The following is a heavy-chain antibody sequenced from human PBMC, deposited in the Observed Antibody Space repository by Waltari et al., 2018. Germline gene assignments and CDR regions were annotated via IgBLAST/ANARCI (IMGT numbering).Heavy chain of an antibody. V-gene: IGHV3-23*04. CDR1: GFTFSSYA. J-gene: IGHJ4*02. CDR3: AKGPSHYYDSSGYFGY. CDR2: FSGRGGSK. Sequence: EVQLVESGGGLVQPGGSLRLSCAASGFTFSSYAMSWVRQAPGKGREWVSVFSGRGGSKYYAYSVKGRVTISRDKSKNTLYLQMNSLRAEDTAVYYCAKGPSHYYDSSGYFGYWGQGTLVTVSS. D-gene: IGHD3-22*01.